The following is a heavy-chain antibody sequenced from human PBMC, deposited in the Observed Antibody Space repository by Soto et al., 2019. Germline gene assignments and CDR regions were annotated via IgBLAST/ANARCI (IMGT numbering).Heavy chain of an antibody. CDR1: GGSISSGGYC. D-gene: IGHD2-21*02. Sequence: SETLSLTCTVSGGSISSGGYCWSWIRQHPGKGLEWIGYIYYSGSTYYNPSLKSRVTISVDTSKNQFSLKLSSVTAADTAVYYYARVVVVTATTAWDYYGMDVWGQGTTVTVSS. J-gene: IGHJ6*02. V-gene: IGHV4-31*03. CDR3: ARVVVVTATTAWDYYGMDV. CDR2: IYYSGST.